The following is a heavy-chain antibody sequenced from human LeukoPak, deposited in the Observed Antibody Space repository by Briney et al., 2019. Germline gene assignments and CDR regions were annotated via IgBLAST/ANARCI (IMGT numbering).Heavy chain of an antibody. CDR2: IYYSGST. D-gene: IGHD5-18*01. Sequence: PSETLSLTCTVSGGSISSYYWSWIRQPPGKGLEWIGYIYYSGSTNYNPSLKSRVTISVDTSKNQFSLKLSSVTAADPAVYYCARTTEGGYTSDYFYYYYMDVWGKGTTVTVSS. CDR3: ARTTEGGYTSDYFYYYYMDV. CDR1: GGSISSYY. J-gene: IGHJ6*03. V-gene: IGHV4-59*01.